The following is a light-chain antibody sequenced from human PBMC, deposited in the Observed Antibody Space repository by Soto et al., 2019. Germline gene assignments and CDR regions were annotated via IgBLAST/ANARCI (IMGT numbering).Light chain of an antibody. J-gene: IGKJ3*01. CDR3: DQDDSLPTFT. Sequence: DIQMTQSPSSLSASVGDRVTITCQASQDITICLNWYQQKPAKAPKLLIYDATNLKTGVPSRFSGSGAGSYFTFTISNLQPADVATYYWDQDDSLPTFTFGPGTTVDIK. CDR1: QDITIC. V-gene: IGKV1-33*01. CDR2: DAT.